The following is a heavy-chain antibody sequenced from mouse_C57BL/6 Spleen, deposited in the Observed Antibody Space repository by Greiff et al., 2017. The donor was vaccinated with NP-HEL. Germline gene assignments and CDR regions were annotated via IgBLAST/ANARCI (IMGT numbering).Heavy chain of an antibody. D-gene: IGHD1-1*01. CDR2: IDPSDSET. CDR1: GYTFTSYW. Sequence: QVQLQQPGAELVRPGSSVTLSCKASGYTFTSYWMHWVKQRPIQGLEWIGNIDPSDSETHYNQKFKDKATLTVDKSSSTAYMQLSSLTSEDSAVYYCARGTTVVATDYWGQGTTLTVSS. J-gene: IGHJ2*01. CDR3: ARGTTVVATDY. V-gene: IGHV1-52*01.